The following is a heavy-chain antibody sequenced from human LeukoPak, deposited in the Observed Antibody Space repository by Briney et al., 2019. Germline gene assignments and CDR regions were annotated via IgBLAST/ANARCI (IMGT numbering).Heavy chain of an antibody. V-gene: IGHV4-59*01. Sequence: SETLSLTCTVSGGSINGYHWSWIRQSPGKGLESLGYIYYTGSTNYNPSLKSRVTMSVDTSRNQFFLKLSSVTAADTAVYYCARLTAYYYMDVWGKGTTVTVSS. J-gene: IGHJ6*03. CDR2: IYYTGST. CDR1: GGSINGYH. CDR3: ARLTAYYYMDV. D-gene: IGHD5-18*01.